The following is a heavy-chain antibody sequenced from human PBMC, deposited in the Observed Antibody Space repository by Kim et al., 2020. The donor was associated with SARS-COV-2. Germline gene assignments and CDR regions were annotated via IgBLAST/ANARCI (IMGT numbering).Heavy chain of an antibody. J-gene: IGHJ6*02. Sequence: ASVKVSCKASGYTFTGYYMHWVRQAPGQGLEWMGWINPNSGGTNYAQKFQGRVTMTRDTSISTAYMELSRLRSDDTAVYYCARDQGPVVTGVVGGMDVWGQGTTVTVSS. CDR1: GYTFTGYY. CDR3: ARDQGPVVTGVVGGMDV. CDR2: INPNSGGT. D-gene: IGHD2-15*01. V-gene: IGHV1-2*02.